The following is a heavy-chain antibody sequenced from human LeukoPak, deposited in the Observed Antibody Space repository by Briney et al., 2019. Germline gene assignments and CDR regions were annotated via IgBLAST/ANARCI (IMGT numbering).Heavy chain of an antibody. J-gene: IGHJ6*03. Sequence: GGSLRLSCAASGLTFSNNAMKWVRQAPGKGLKWVSTISGPGGSTYYGDSVKGRFTTSRDNSKNTVYLQMNSLRADDTAIYYCAKGDYGYYYYMDVWGKGTTVTVSS. CDR1: GLTFSNNA. CDR2: ISGPGGST. CDR3: AKGDYGYYYYMDV. V-gene: IGHV3-23*01. D-gene: IGHD4-17*01.